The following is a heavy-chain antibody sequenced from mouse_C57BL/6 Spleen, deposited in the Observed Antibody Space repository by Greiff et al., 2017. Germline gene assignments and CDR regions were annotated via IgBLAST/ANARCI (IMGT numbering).Heavy chain of an antibody. V-gene: IGHV5-4*01. CDR1: GFTFSSYA. Sequence: EVKLVESGGGLVKPGGSLKLSCAASGFTFSSYAMSWVRQTPEKRLEWVATISDGGSYTYYPANVKGRFTISRDNAKNNLYLQMSHLKSEDTAMYYCARDVSGDGYYGFAYWGQGTLVTVSA. J-gene: IGHJ3*01. D-gene: IGHD2-3*01. CDR3: ARDVSGDGYYGFAY. CDR2: ISDGGSYT.